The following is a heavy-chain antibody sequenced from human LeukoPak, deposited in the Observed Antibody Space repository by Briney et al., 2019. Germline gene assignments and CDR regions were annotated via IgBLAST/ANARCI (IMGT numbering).Heavy chain of an antibody. D-gene: IGHD3-10*01. CDR3: ARVMVRGVIVGSFDI. V-gene: IGHV3-7*01. CDR1: GFTLSTYW. J-gene: IGHJ3*02. CDR2: IKQDGSEK. Sequence: GALRLSCAASGFTLSTYWMSLVRPAPRKGLEWVANIKQDGSEKYFVDSVKGRFTISRDNAKNSLYLQMNSLRAEDTAVYYCARVMVRGVIVGSFDIWGQGTMVTVSS.